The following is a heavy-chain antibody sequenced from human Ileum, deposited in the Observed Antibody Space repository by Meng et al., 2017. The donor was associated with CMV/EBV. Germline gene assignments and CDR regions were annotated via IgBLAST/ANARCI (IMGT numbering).Heavy chain of an antibody. CDR2: FGSGGDI. V-gene: IGHV3-23*01. CDR3: AKRGGPAPGRPGNYFDY. D-gene: IGHD2-2*01. CDR1: GFTFSACS. J-gene: IGHJ4*02. Sequence: GESLKISCAASGFTFSACSMNWVRQAPGKGLEWVSAFGSGGDIYYADSVKGRFTISRDNSKNTLYLQLNSLRAEDTAVYYCAKRGGPAPGRPGNYFDYWGQGTLVTVSS.